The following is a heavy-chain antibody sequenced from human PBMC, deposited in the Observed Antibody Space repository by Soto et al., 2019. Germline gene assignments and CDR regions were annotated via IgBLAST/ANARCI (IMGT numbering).Heavy chain of an antibody. D-gene: IGHD1-7*01. CDR3: AKNQERELPRVIDF. CDR1: GLTFSNYA. CDR2: MSGSSSTT. V-gene: IGHV3-23*01. J-gene: IGHJ4*02. Sequence: GSLRLSCATSGLTFSNYAMSWVRQAPGGGLEWVSSMSGSSSTTYYADSVRGRFTISRDRSKNTLYLQMSSLRAEDTALYYCAKNQERELPRVIDFWGQGTLVTVSS.